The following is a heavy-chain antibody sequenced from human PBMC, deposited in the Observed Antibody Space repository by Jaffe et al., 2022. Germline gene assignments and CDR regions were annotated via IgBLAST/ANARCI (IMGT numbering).Heavy chain of an antibody. D-gene: IGHD6-19*01. V-gene: IGHV3-53*04. Sequence: EVQLVESGGGLVQPGGSLRLSCAASGFTVSSNYMSWVRQAPGKGLEWVSVIYSGGSTYYADSVKGRFTISRHNSKNTLYLQMNSLRAEDTAVYYCARVYSSGWKNLHYYMDVWGKGTTVTVSS. J-gene: IGHJ6*03. CDR1: GFTVSSNY. CDR3: ARVYSSGWKNLHYYMDV. CDR2: IYSGGST.